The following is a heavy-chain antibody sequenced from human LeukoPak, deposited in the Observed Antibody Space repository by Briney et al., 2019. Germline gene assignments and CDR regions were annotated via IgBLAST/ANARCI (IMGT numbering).Heavy chain of an antibody. CDR3: ARVFWSGVRYYGMDV. CDR2: ISGSGGST. V-gene: IGHV3-23*01. Sequence: QTGGSLRLSCAASGFTFSSYAMSWVRQAPGKGLEWVSAISGSGGSTYYADSVKGRFTISRHNSKNTLYLQMNSLRAEDTAVYYCARVFWSGVRYYGMDVWGQGTTVTVSS. J-gene: IGHJ6*02. CDR1: GFTFSSYA. D-gene: IGHD3-3*01.